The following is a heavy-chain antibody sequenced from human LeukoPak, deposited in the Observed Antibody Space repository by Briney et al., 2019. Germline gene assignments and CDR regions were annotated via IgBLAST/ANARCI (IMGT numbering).Heavy chain of an antibody. Sequence: GGSLRLSCAASGFTFSSYGMHWVRQAPGKGLEWVAFIRYDGSNKYYADSVKGRFTVSRDNAKKSLYLQMNSLRAEDTAVYYCARDTMVRGIMPIFDPWGQGTLVTVSS. D-gene: IGHD3-10*01. CDR1: GFTFSSYG. CDR2: IRYDGSNK. CDR3: ARDTMVRGIMPIFDP. J-gene: IGHJ5*02. V-gene: IGHV3-30*02.